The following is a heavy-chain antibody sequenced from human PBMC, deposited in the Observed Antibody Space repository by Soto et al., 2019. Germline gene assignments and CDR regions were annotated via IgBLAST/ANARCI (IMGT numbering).Heavy chain of an antibody. CDR2: IKQNGSET. J-gene: IGHJ4*02. D-gene: IGHD2-8*01. CDR3: ARDGFCTNGSCYSGLVY. V-gene: IGHV3-7*01. Sequence: PGGSLRLSCAASGFSFSKYWMTWVRQAPGKGVEWVANIKQNGSETYYADSVKGRFTISRDNAQTSLSLQMNTLRVEDTALYYCARDGFCTNGSCYSGLVYWGQGTLVTVSS. CDR1: GFSFSKYW.